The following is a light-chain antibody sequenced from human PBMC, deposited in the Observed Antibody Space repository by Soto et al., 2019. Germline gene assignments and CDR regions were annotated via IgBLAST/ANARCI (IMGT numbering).Light chain of an antibody. Sequence: EVVMTQSPATLSVPPGERATLSCRASQTVRDNLGWYQQIPGQPPRLLIYGATPRATGIPARFSGSGSGTEFTLTISSLQSEDCAVYYCQEYNNWPITFGGGTKVDIK. CDR2: GAT. CDR3: QEYNNWPIT. V-gene: IGKV3D-15*01. CDR1: QTVRDN. J-gene: IGKJ4*01.